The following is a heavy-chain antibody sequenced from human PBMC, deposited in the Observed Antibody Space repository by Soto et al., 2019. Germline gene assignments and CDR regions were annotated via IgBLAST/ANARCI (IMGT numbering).Heavy chain of an antibody. CDR3: AKGHCSGGSCYRRRSYYYYMDV. CDR1: GFTFSSYA. D-gene: IGHD2-15*01. CDR2: ISGSGGST. J-gene: IGHJ6*03. Sequence: GGSLRLSCAASGFTFSSYAMSWVRQAPGKGLEWVSAISGSGGSTYYADSVKGRFTISRDNSKNTLYLQMNSLRAEDTAVYYCAKGHCSGGSCYRRRSYYYYMDVWGKGTTVTVSS. V-gene: IGHV3-23*01.